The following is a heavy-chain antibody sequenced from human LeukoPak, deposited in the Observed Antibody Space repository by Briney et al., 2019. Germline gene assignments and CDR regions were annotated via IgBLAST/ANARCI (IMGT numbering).Heavy chain of an antibody. Sequence: GGSLRLSCAASGFTFSSYWMSWVRQAPGKGLEWVANIKQDGSEKYYVDSVKGRFTISRDNAKNSLYLQMNSLRAEDTAVYYRARARPLGVSYYFDYWGQGTLVTVSS. CDR1: GFTFSSYW. V-gene: IGHV3-7*01. CDR2: IKQDGSEK. J-gene: IGHJ4*02. CDR3: ARARPLGVSYYFDY. D-gene: IGHD5/OR15-5a*01.